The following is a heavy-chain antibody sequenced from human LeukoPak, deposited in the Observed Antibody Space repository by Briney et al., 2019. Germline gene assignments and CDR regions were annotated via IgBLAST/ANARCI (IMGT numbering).Heavy chain of an antibody. V-gene: IGHV3-73*01. CDR3: TRLEYSSSF. D-gene: IGHD6-6*01. J-gene: IGHJ4*02. Sequence: GGSLRLSCAASGFTFSGSAMHWVRQASGKGLEWVGRIRSKANSYATAYAASAKGRFTISRDDSKNTAYLQMNSLKTEDTAVYYCTRLEYSSSFWGQGTLVTVSS. CDR2: IRSKANSYAT. CDR1: GFTFSGSA.